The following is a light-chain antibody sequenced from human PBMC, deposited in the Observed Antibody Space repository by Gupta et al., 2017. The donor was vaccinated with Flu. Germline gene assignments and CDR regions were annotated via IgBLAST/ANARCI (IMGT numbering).Light chain of an antibody. CDR1: SGSIASNY. CDR3: QSGDSSTRV. J-gene: IGLJ3*02. V-gene: IGLV6-57*03. Sequence: FLLPPPHSVSESPGQTVSISCTRSSGSIASNYVQWYQQRPGSAPTIVIYEDNQRASGVPDRFSGSIDSSSNSASLTIAGRKTEDEADYYCQSGDSSTRVFGGGTKLTVL. CDR2: EDN.